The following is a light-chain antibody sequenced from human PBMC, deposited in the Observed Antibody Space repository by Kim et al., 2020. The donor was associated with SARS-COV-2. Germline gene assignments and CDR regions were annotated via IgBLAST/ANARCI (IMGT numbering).Light chain of an antibody. V-gene: IGLV2-8*01. Sequence: GQSVTISVTGTSSDVGAYNYVSWYQQYPGKAPKLMISEVNKRPSGVPDRFSGSKSGNTASLTVSGLQAEDEADYYCSSYAGSSNVVFGGGTKLTVL. CDR3: SSYAGSSNVV. CDR1: SSDVGAYNY. CDR2: EVN. J-gene: IGLJ3*02.